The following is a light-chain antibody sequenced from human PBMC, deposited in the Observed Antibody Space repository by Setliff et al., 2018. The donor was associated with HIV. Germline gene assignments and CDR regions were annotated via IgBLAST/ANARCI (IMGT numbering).Light chain of an antibody. CDR2: GVD. CDR1: SSDVGRYNF. CDR3: SSYTSSSTLV. Sequence: QSVLTQPASVSGSPGQSVTISCTGASSDVGRYNFVSWYQQHPGKAPKLMIYGVDNRPAGVSNRFSGSKSGNTASLAISGLQAEDEADYYCSSYTSSSTLVFGGGTKVTVL. V-gene: IGLV2-14*03. J-gene: IGLJ3*02.